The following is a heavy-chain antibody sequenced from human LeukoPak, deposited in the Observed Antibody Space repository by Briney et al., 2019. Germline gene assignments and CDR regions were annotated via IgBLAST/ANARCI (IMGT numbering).Heavy chain of an antibody. CDR1: GFTFSSYS. Sequence: GGSLRLSCAASGFTFSSYSMNWVRQAPGKGLEWVSYISSSSSTIYYADSVKGRFTISRDNAKNSLYLQMNSLRAEDTAVYYCARDSAGSGSYYYFDYWGQGTLVTVSS. CDR3: ARDSAGSGSYYYFDY. CDR2: ISSSSSTI. V-gene: IGHV3-48*04. J-gene: IGHJ4*02. D-gene: IGHD3-10*01.